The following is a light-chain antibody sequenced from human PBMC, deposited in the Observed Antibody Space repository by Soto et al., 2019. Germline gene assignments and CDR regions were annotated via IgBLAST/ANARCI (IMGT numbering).Light chain of an antibody. J-gene: IGLJ3*02. CDR1: SSNIGRNY. CDR2: DNN. V-gene: IGLV1-51*01. CDR3: GTWDSSLSAWV. Sequence: QSVLTQPPSMSAAPGQKVTISCSGSSSNIGRNYVSWYQHLPGTAPKLLIYDNNKRPSGIPDRLSGSKSGTSATLGITGLQTGDEADYYCGTWDSSLSAWVFGGGTKLTVL.